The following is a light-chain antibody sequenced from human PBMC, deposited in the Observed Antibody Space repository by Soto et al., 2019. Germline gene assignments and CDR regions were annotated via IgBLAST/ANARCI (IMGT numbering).Light chain of an antibody. CDR2: GSS. CDR1: QSVSSSY. J-gene: IGKJ5*01. V-gene: IGKV3-20*01. Sequence: EIVLTQSPGTLSLSPVEIATLSCMASQSVSSSYLAWYQQKPGQAPRLLIYGSSSRATGIPDRFSGSGSGTDFTLSISRLEVEDFAVYHCQQYGNAPITFGQGTRLEI. CDR3: QQYGNAPIT.